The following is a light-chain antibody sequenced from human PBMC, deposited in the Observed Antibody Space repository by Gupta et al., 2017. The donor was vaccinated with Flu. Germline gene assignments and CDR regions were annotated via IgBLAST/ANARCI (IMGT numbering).Light chain of an antibody. CDR1: QGISSY. J-gene: IGKJ1*01. Sequence: AIRMIQSPSSFSASTGDRVTVTCRASQGISSYLAWYQQKPGKAPNLLIFAASTLQNGVPSRFSGSGSGTDFTLTIGCLQSEDFATYYCQQYDNYPKTFGQGTKVEIK. CDR2: AAS. CDR3: QQYDNYPKT. V-gene: IGKV1-8*01.